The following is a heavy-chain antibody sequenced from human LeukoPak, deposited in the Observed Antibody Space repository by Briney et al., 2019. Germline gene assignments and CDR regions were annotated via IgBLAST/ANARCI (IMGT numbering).Heavy chain of an antibody. J-gene: IGHJ6*03. CDR1: GFTVSSNY. V-gene: IGHV3-53*05. Sequence: GASLRLSCAASGFTVSSNYMSWGRPAPGRVLELVSVIYSGGSTYYADSVKGRFTISRDNSKNTVYLQLNSLRAEDTAVYYCARERSGSYYKDYYYYYMDVWGKGTTVTISS. CDR3: ARERSGSYYKDYYYYYMDV. CDR2: IYSGGST. D-gene: IGHD3-10*01.